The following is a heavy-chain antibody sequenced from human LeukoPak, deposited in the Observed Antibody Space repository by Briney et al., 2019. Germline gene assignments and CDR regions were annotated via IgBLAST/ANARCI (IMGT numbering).Heavy chain of an antibody. CDR2: ISTSSIYI. Sequence: GSLRLSCAASGFTFSNYAMSWVRQAPGKGLEWVSFISTSSIYIYYADSVKGRFTISRDNAKNSLYLQMNSLRAEDTAVYYCATTRIADYYMDVWGKGTTVTISS. CDR3: ATTRIADYYMDV. V-gene: IGHV3-21*01. J-gene: IGHJ6*03. CDR1: GFTFSNYA. D-gene: IGHD6-13*01.